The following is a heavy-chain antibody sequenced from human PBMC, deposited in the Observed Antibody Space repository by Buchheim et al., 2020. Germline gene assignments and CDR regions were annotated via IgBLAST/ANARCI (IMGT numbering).Heavy chain of an antibody. CDR3: ARDWRLEL. Sequence: EVQLVESGGGLVQPGGSLRLSCAASGFTFSNNWMHWVRQAPGKGLVWVSRIDPDGSSTNYTDSVKGRFTISRDNAKNTLYLQMNGLRGEDTAVYYCARDWRLELWGQGTL. D-gene: IGHD1-26*01. CDR1: GFTFSNNW. J-gene: IGHJ4*02. V-gene: IGHV3-74*01. CDR2: IDPDGSST.